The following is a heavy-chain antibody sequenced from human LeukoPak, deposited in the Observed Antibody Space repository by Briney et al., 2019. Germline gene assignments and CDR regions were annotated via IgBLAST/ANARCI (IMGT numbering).Heavy chain of an antibody. CDR3: AGEKLAVAGPFDY. CDR2: ISGSGGST. D-gene: IGHD6-19*01. CDR1: GFAFSSYA. J-gene: IGHJ4*02. Sequence: GGSLRLSCAASGFAFSSYAMSWVRQAPGKGLEWVSAISGSGGSTYYADSVKGRFTISRDNSENTLYLQMNSLRAEDTAVYYCAGEKLAVAGPFDYWGQGTLVTVSS. V-gene: IGHV3-23*01.